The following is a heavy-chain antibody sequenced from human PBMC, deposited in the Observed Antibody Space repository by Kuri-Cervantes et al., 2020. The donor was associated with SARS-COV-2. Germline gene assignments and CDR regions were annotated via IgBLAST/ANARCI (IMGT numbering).Heavy chain of an antibody. CDR2: IISSSSTI. Sequence: GESLKISCAASGFTFSSYSMNWVRQAPGKGLEWVSYIISSSSTIYYADSVKGRFTISRDNAKNFLYLQMNSLRAEDTAVYYCASLGAFDIWGQGTMVTVSS. V-gene: IGHV3-48*01. J-gene: IGHJ3*02. CDR1: GFTFSSYS. CDR3: ASLGAFDI.